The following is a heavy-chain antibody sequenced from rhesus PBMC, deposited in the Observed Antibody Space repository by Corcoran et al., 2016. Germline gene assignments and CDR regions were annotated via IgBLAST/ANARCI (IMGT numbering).Heavy chain of an antibody. Sequence: QVQLQESGPGMVKPSETLSPTCAVSGGSISDNYRWTWIRQPPGKGLEWIGYIYGSSMTTNYNPSLKSRVTISKDTSKNQFSLKLSSVTAADTAVYSCAREGGRDGFDFWGPGLRVTVSS. CDR3: AREGGRDGFDF. CDR1: GGSISDNYR. V-gene: IGHV4S10*01. CDR2: IYGSSMTT. J-gene: IGHJ3*01. D-gene: IGHD3-16*01.